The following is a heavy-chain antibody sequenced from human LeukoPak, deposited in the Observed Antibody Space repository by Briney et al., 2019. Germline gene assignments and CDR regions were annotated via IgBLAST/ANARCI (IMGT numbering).Heavy chain of an antibody. CDR1: GGSFSAYY. CDR3: ATDGSPFDN. V-gene: IGHV3-7*01. J-gene: IGHJ4*02. Sequence: PSETLSLTCAVYGGSFSAYYWTWVRQPPGKGLEWVANIKQDGNEKYYLDSVKGRFTISRDNAKNSVYLQMDSLRAEDTAVYYCATDGSPFDNWGQGTLVTVSS. CDR2: IKQDGNEK.